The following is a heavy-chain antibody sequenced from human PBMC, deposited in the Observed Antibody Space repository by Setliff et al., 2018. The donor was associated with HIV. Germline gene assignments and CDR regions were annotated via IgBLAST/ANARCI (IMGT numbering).Heavy chain of an antibody. Sequence: PSETLSLTCTVSGGSMNENHWSWIRQSPGKGLEWIAYIHNSGSTYFNPYFVSRVTISIDAYENQYSLKLRSLTAADTAVYFCARTGYAFDLWGPGTMVTVSS. CDR3: ARTGYAFDL. V-gene: IGHV4-59*08. J-gene: IGHJ3*01. CDR2: IHNSGST. CDR1: GGSMNENH.